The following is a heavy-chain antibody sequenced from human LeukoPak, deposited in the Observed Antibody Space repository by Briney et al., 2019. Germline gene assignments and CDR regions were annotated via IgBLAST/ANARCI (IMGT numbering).Heavy chain of an antibody. J-gene: IGHJ4*02. V-gene: IGHV3-7*01. CDR2: IKQDGSEK. Sequence: GGSLRLSCAASGFTFSTYWMNWVRQAPGKGLEWVANIKQDGSEKYYVDSVRGRFTISRDSAKNSLYLQMNSLRAEDTAVYYCARYSSGSLHFDYWGQGTLVTVSS. D-gene: IGHD3-22*01. CDR3: ARYSSGSLHFDY. CDR1: GFTFSTYW.